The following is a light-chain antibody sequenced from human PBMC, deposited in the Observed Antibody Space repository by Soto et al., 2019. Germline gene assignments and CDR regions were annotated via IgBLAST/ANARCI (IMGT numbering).Light chain of an antibody. CDR2: EVS. J-gene: IGLJ1*01. V-gene: IGLV2-14*01. CDR1: SSDVGIYNY. CDR3: SSYTSVVTVEV. Sequence: QSVLTQPASVSGSPGQSIAISCTGSSSDVGIYNYVSWYQQHPGKVPKLIIYEVSNRPSGVSNRFSGSKSGSTASLTISGLQAEDMADYYCSSYTSVVTVEVFGPGTKLTVL.